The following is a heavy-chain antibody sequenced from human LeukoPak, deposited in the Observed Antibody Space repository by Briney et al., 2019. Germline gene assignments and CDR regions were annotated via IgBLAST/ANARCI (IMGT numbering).Heavy chain of an antibody. D-gene: IGHD1-20*01. J-gene: IGHJ4*02. CDR3: TRRVAITGTPKAYFDY. CDR1: GASINNNF. CDR2: IYSSGSA. V-gene: IGHV4-59*08. Sequence: SETLSLTCTVSGASINNNFWIWIRQPPGKGLEWIGYIYSSGSANYKPSLKSRVIISGDTSKNQISLNLTSVTAADTAVYFCTRRVAITGTPKAYFDYWGQGILVTVSS.